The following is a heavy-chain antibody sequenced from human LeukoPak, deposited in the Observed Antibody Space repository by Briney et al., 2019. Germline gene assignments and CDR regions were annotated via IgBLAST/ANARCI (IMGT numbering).Heavy chain of an antibody. CDR1: GFTFSSYA. J-gene: IGHJ6*02. V-gene: IGHV3-23*01. Sequence: GGSLRLSCAASGFTFSSYAMSWVRQAPGKGLEWVSAISGSGGSTYYADSVKGRFTISRDNSKNTLYLQMNSLKTEDTAVYYCTTEDYYDSKARGMDVWGQGTTVTVSS. CDR3: TTEDYYDSKARGMDV. CDR2: ISGSGGST. D-gene: IGHD3-22*01.